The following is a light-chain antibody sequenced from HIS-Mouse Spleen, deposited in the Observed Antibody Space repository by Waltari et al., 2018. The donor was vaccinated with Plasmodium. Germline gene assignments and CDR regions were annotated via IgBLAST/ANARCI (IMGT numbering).Light chain of an antibody. V-gene: IGLV3-1*01. CDR3: QAWDSSTVV. CDR2: QDS. Sequence: SYELTQPPSVSVSPGQTASITSSGDKLGAKSACWYQQKPGQSPVLVIYQDSKRPSGIPERFSGSNSGNTATLTISGTQAMDEADYYCQAWDSSTVVFGGGTKLTVL. J-gene: IGLJ2*01. CDR1: KLGAKS.